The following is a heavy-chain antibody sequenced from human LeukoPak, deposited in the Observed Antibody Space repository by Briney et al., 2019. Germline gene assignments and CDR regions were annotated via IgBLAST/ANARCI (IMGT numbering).Heavy chain of an antibody. CDR2: ISNTFSTI. J-gene: IGHJ4*02. Sequence: GGSLRLSCAASEFTFSDYYMTWIRQAPGKGLEWVSYISNTFSTIYYADSVKGRFTISRDNAKNSLYLQMNSLRVEDTAVYYCARDHRGYDSATGFGYWGQGTLVTVSS. CDR1: EFTFSDYY. D-gene: IGHD5-18*01. V-gene: IGHV3-11*04. CDR3: ARDHRGYDSATGFGY.